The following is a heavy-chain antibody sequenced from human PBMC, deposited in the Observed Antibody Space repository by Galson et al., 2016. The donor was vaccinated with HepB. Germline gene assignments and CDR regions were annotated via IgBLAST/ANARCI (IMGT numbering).Heavy chain of an antibody. Sequence: LSLTCTVSGGSISSYYWTWIRQPPGKGLEWIGYIYYSGSTNYNPSLKSRVTISVDTSKNQFSLKLSSATAADTAVYYCARRRHYYDSSGYYHDWFDPWGQGTLVTVSS. J-gene: IGHJ5*02. V-gene: IGHV4-59*08. CDR2: IYYSGST. CDR3: ARRRHYYDSSGYYHDWFDP. CDR1: GGSISSYY. D-gene: IGHD3-22*01.